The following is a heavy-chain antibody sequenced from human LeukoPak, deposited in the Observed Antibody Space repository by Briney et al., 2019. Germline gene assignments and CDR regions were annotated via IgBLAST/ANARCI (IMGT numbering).Heavy chain of an antibody. CDR2: ISSSSSYI. V-gene: IGHV3-21*01. CDR1: GFTFSSYA. J-gene: IGHJ4*02. Sequence: GGSLRLSCAASGFTFSSYAMTWVRQAPGKGLEWVSSISSSSSYIYYADSVKGRFTISRDNAKNSLYLQMNSLRAEDTAVYYCARSGQLGSFDYWGQGTLVTVSS. D-gene: IGHD6-13*01. CDR3: ARSGQLGSFDY.